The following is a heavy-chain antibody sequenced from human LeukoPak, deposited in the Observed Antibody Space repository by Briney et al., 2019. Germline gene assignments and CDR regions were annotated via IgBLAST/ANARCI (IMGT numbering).Heavy chain of an antibody. CDR1: SGSISSNSYY. J-gene: IGHJ5*02. CDR3: VRGPYGSGISNWFDP. Sequence: SETLSLTCNVSSGSISSNSYYWGWIRQPPGKGLEWIGGIHYSGSTYYNPSLKSRVTISVDTSQNQFSLKLTSVTAPDTAVYYCVRGPYGSGISNWFDPWGQGTLVIVSS. CDR2: IHYSGST. D-gene: IGHD3-10*01. V-gene: IGHV4-39*07.